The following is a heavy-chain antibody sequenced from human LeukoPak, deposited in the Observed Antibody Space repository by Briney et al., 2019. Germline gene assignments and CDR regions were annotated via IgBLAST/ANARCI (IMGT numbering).Heavy chain of an antibody. CDR3: AGEGIAKDYYDSSGYYFNLHNWFDP. D-gene: IGHD3-22*01. CDR1: GGSISSSSYY. V-gene: IGHV4-39*07. Sequence: SETLPLTCTVSGGSISSSSYYWGWIRQPPGKGLEWIGSIYYSGSTYYNPSLKSRVTISVDTSKNQFSLKLSSVTAADTAVYYCAGEGIAKDYYDSSGYYFNLHNWFDPWGQGTLVTVSS. J-gene: IGHJ5*02. CDR2: IYYSGST.